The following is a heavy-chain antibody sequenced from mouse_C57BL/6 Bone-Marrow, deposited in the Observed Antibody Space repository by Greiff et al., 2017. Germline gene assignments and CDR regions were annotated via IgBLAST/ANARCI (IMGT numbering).Heavy chain of an antibody. V-gene: IGHV5-6*02. CDR3: AREGLLLFFDY. CDR1: GFTFRSYG. Sequence: EVMLVESGGDLVKPGGSLKLSCAASGFTFRSYGMSWVRQTPDKRLEWVATISSGGSYTYYPDSVKGRFTISRDNAKNTLYLQMSSLKSEDTAMYYCAREGLLLFFDYWGQGTTLTVSS. J-gene: IGHJ2*01. CDR2: ISSGGSYT. D-gene: IGHD2-3*01.